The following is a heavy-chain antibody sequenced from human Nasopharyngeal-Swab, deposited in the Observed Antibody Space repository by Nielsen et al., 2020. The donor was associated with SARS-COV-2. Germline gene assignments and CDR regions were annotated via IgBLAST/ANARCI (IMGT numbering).Heavy chain of an antibody. Sequence: GESLKISCAASGFTFSSCDMHWVRQATGKGLEWVSAIGTAGDTYYPGSVKGRFTISRENAKNSLYLQMNSLRAGDTAVYYCAREGSTGYYYGMDVWGQGTTVTVSS. CDR3: AREGSTGYYYGMDV. V-gene: IGHV3-13*04. CDR1: GFTFSSCD. D-gene: IGHD1-1*01. CDR2: IGTAGDT. J-gene: IGHJ6*02.